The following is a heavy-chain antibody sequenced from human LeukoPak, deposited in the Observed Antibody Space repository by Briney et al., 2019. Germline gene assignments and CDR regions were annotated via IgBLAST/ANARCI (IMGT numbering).Heavy chain of an antibody. J-gene: IGHJ4*02. D-gene: IGHD5-18*01. Sequence: NPSETLSLTCTVSGGSISTHYWSWIRQPPGKGLEWIGYVLDSERTKDNPSLKSRATLSADTSKNQFSLRLTSVTAADPAVYYRATIKRGSSFGYFDFWGQGGLVTVSS. V-gene: IGHV4-59*11. CDR2: VLDSERT. CDR1: GGSISTHY. CDR3: ATIKRGSSFGYFDF.